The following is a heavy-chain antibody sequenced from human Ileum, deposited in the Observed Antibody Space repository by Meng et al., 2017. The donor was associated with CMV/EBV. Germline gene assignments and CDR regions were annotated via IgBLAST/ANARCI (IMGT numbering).Heavy chain of an antibody. CDR2: IRLNSGDT. Sequence: QVQLVPSGSGVKKPGASVKVSCKTSGFPFTSFGISWVRQAPGQGLEWMGQIRLNSGDTHYAQKFQGRVTMTRDMSIITAHMELSSLMSDDTAVYYCARENWVYDYWGQGTLVTVSS. V-gene: IGHV1-18*01. CDR3: ARENWVYDY. D-gene: IGHD7-27*01. CDR1: GFPFTSFG. J-gene: IGHJ4*02.